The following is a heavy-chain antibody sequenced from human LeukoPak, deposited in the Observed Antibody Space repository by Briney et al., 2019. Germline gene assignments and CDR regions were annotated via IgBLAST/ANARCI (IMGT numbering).Heavy chain of an antibody. CDR2: IIPIFGTA. Sequence: SVKVSCKAPGGTFSSYAISWVRQAPGQGLEWMGGIIPIFGTANYAQKFQGRVTITADESTSTAYMELSSLRSEDTAVYYCARGPFHLRLEELSPYFDYWGQGTLVTVSS. V-gene: IGHV1-69*13. D-gene: IGHD3-16*02. J-gene: IGHJ4*02. CDR1: GGTFSSYA. CDR3: ARGPFHLRLEELSPYFDY.